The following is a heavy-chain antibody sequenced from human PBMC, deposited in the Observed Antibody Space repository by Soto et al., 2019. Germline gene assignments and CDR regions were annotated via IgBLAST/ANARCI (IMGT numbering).Heavy chain of an antibody. CDR1: GASISDGDYY. Sequence: QVELEESGPGLVKPSQTLSLTCSVFGASISDGDYYWGWIRQPPGKGLEWIGYIYYSGSTNYNPSLQSRVMMSVDRSKNQFSVTLSSVTAADTAVYYCARIVGFYYYGMDLRGQGTSVSVS. CDR3: ARIVGFYYYGMDL. CDR2: IYYSGST. J-gene: IGHJ6*02. D-gene: IGHD3-16*02. V-gene: IGHV4-30-4*01.